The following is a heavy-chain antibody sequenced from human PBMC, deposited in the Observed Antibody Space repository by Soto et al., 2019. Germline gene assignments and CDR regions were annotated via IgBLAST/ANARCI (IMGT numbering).Heavy chain of an antibody. CDR3: AGRSSLASVQVYFGEISNYNWFDP. CDR1: GGSSISSSYY. J-gene: IGHJ5*02. CDR2: IYHSGST. D-gene: IGHD3-10*01. Sequence: ETLSLTCTVSGGSSISSSYYWGWIRQPPGKGLEWIGSIYHSGSTYYNPSLQGRVTISVDTSKNQFSLKLSSVTAADTAVYFCAGRSSLASVQVYFGEISNYNWFDPWGQGTLVTVSS. V-gene: IGHV4-39*01.